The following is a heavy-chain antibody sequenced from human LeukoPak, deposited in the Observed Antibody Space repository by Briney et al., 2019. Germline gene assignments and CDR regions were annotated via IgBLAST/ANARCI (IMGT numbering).Heavy chain of an antibody. CDR1: GFTFGDYA. D-gene: IGHD2-21*02. CDR2: IRSQTYGWTT. CDR3: TRGSLLFSYYYYMDV. Sequence: PGGSLRLSCTASGFTFGDYAMTWVRQAPGKGLEWVGFIRSQTYGWTTEYAASVKGRFTISRDDSKSIAYLQMNTLKTEDTAVYYCTRGSLLFSYYYYMDVWGKGTTVTISS. J-gene: IGHJ6*03. V-gene: IGHV3-49*04.